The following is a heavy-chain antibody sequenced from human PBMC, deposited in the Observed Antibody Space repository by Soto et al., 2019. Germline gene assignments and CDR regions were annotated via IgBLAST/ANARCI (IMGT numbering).Heavy chain of an antibody. D-gene: IGHD5-12*01. V-gene: IGHV3-23*01. J-gene: IGHJ4*02. CDR1: GFTFSSYA. CDR3: AKDRARRGYSGYDGGYDFDY. Sequence: PGGSLRLSCAASGFTFSSYAISWVRQAPGKGLEWVSAISGTGGSTYYADSVKGRFTISRDNSKNTLYLQMNSLRAEDTAVYYCAKDRARRGYSGYDGGYDFDYWGQGTLVTVSS. CDR2: ISGTGGST.